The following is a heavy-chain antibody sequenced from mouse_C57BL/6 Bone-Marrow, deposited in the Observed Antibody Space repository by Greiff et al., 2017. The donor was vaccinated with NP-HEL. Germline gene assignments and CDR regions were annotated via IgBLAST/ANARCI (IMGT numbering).Heavy chain of an antibody. D-gene: IGHD1-1*01. V-gene: IGHV1-18*01. CDR1: GYTFTDYN. J-gene: IGHJ3*01. Sequence: VQLQQSGPELVKPGASVKIPCKASGYTFTDYNMDWVKQSHGKSLEWIGDINPNNGGPIYNQKFKGKATLTVDKSSSTAYMELRSLTSEDTAVYYCARDAYDGSSYAVAYGGQGTLVTGAA. CDR2: INPNNGGP. CDR3: ARDAYDGSSYAVAY.